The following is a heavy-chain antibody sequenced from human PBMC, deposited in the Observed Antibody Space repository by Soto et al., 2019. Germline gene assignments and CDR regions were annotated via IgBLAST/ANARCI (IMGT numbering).Heavy chain of an antibody. CDR3: ALNSGPFDS. J-gene: IGHJ4*02. CDR2: TSGNGGSI. Sequence: EVHLLDSGGDLVQPGGSLRLSCAASGFTFTSYAMSWVRQAPGEGLEWVSSTSGNGGSIHYADSVKGRFAISRDNSKSTLYLQMNSLRAEDTALYYCALNSGPFDSWGQGTLVTVSS. V-gene: IGHV3-23*01. CDR1: GFTFTSYA. D-gene: IGHD6-19*01.